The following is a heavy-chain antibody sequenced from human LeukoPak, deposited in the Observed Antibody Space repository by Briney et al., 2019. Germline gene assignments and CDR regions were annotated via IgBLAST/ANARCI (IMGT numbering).Heavy chain of an antibody. D-gene: IGHD6-6*01. Sequence: PSGTLSLTCAVSGGSISSSNWWSWVRQPPGKGLEWIGEIYHSGSTNYNPSLKSRVTISVDKSKNQFSLKLSSVTAADTAVYYCAREYSSSSIYFDYWGQGTLVTVSS. J-gene: IGHJ4*02. CDR2: IYHSGST. CDR3: AREYSSSSIYFDY. V-gene: IGHV4-4*02. CDR1: GGSISSSNW.